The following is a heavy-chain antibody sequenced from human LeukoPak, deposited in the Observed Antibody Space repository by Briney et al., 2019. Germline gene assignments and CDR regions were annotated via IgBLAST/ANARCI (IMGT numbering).Heavy chain of an antibody. Sequence: SETLSLTCTVSGGSISSYYWSWIRQPAGKGLEWIGRIHSSGSTNYYPSLKSRVTMSVDTSKNQFSLRLSSVTAADTAVYFCARANSYDNSGHYYEFDYWGQGTLVTVSS. V-gene: IGHV4-4*07. D-gene: IGHD3-22*01. CDR2: IHSSGST. CDR3: ARANSYDNSGHYYEFDY. J-gene: IGHJ4*02. CDR1: GGSISSYY.